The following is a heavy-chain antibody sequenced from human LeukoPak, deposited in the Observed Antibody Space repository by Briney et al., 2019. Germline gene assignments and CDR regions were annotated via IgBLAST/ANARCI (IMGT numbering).Heavy chain of an antibody. Sequence: GGSLRLSCAASGFTFSSYAMSWVRQAPGKGLEWVANVKPDGTKTWYLDSVKGRFVITRDNTKNSLSLQMNNLRVEDTAVYYCARDYPYDSWGQGTLVTVSS. D-gene: IGHD3-16*02. J-gene: IGHJ4*02. CDR1: GFTFSSYA. V-gene: IGHV3-7*01. CDR2: VKPDGTKT. CDR3: ARDYPYDS.